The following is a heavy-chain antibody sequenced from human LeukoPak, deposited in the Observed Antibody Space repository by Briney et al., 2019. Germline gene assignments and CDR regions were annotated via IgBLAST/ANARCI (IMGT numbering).Heavy chain of an antibody. CDR3: ARGSYYGSGSVWLDP. CDR1: GFTFSSYS. Sequence: EGSMRLSCAASGFTFSSYSMNWVRQAPGKGLEWVSYISSSGSAKYYTDSVKGRFTISRDNAKNSLYLQMSSLRAEDTAVYYCARGSYYGSGSVWLDPWGQGTLVTVSS. V-gene: IGHV3-48*04. D-gene: IGHD3-10*01. J-gene: IGHJ5*02. CDR2: ISSSGSAK.